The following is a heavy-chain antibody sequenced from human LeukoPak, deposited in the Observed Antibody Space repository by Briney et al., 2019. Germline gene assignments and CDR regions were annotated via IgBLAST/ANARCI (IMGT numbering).Heavy chain of an antibody. CDR2: IYYSGST. CDR1: GGSISSYY. D-gene: IGHD6-13*01. J-gene: IGHJ4*02. V-gene: IGHV4-59*08. Sequence: PSETLSLTYTVSGGSISSYYWSWIRQPPGKGLEWIGYIYYSGSTNYNPSLKSRVTISVDTSKNQFSLKLSSVTAADTAVYYCACIAAAGTTGPLDYWGQGTLVTVSS. CDR3: ACIAAAGTTGPLDY.